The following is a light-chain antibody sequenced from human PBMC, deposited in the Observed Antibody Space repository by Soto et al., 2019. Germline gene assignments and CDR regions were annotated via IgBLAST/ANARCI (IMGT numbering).Light chain of an antibody. CDR2: TFA. J-gene: IGLJ3*02. CDR3: ASWDVSLNAWV. CDR1: SSNIGSNA. V-gene: IGLV1-44*01. Sequence: QSVLTQPPSASGTPGPRVTISCSGSSSNIGSNAVNWYQQLPGTAPKLLIYTFAQRPSGVPDRFSGSKSGTSASLAISGLQSADEADYYCASWDVSLNAWVFGVGTKLTVL.